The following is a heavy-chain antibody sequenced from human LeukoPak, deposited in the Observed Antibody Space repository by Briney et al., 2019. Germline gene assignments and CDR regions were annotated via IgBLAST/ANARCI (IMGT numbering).Heavy chain of an antibody. J-gene: IGHJ4*02. D-gene: IGHD3-22*01. CDR1: GFTFSSYA. CDR2: ISGSGDNT. CDR3: AKGSYYDSSGSFYFDY. Sequence: GGSLRLSCAASGFTFSSYAMSWVRQAPGKGLEWVSGISGSGDNTYYADSVKGRFTISRDNSKNTLYVQVNSLGTEDTAAYYCAKGSYYDSSGSFYFDYWGQGTLVAVSS. V-gene: IGHV3-23*01.